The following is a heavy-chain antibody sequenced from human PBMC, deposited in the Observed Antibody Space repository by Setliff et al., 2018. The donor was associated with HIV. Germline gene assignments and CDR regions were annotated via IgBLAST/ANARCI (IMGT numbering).Heavy chain of an antibody. D-gene: IGHD3-9*01. Sequence: PSETLSLTCTVSGGSISSGSYFWSWIRQPAGKGLEWIGHIYTSGSTNYNPSLKSRVTTSVDTSKNHFSLRLCSVTAADTAVYYCARRERYYDILTGRVSDGFDIWGQGTMVTVSS. CDR1: GGSISSGSYF. J-gene: IGHJ3*02. CDR2: IYTSGST. V-gene: IGHV4-61*09. CDR3: ARRERYYDILTGRVSDGFDI.